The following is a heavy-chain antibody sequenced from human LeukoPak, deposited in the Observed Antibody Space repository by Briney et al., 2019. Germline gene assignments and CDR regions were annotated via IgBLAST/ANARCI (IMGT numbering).Heavy chain of an antibody. CDR3: ARDSGFYYYYMDV. CDR1: GFTVSINY. V-gene: IGHV3-66*02. Sequence: GGSLRLSCAASGFTVSINYMSWVRQAPGKGLEWVSVIYSGGSTYYADSVKGRFTISRDNSKNTLYLQMNSLRAEDTAVYYCARDSGFYYYYMDVWGKGTTVTVSS. J-gene: IGHJ6*03. D-gene: IGHD2-21*01. CDR2: IYSGGST.